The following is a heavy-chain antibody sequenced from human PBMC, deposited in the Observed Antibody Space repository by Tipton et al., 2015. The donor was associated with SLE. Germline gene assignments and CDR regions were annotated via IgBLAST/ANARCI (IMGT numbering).Heavy chain of an antibody. CDR2: IYFSESA. D-gene: IGHD3-22*01. J-gene: IGHJ4*02. CDR3: ARDDPDGESSGIPGDY. V-gene: IGHV4-59*11. Sequence: TLSLTCAVYGGSISTHFWSWIRQPPGKGLEWIGSIYFSESANYSPSLKSRVTISLDTSRSQFSLQLSSVTAADTAVYYCARDDPDGESSGIPGDYWGQGTLVTVSS. CDR1: GGSISTHF.